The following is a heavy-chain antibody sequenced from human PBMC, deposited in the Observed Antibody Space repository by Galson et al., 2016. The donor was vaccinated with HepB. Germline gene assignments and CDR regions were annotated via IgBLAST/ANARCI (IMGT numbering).Heavy chain of an antibody. D-gene: IGHD3-10*01. CDR1: GDSISNYY. CDR2: ISDSGST. V-gene: IGHV4-59*01. CDR3: ARMLKRSTLGSGYFDY. J-gene: IGHJ4*02. Sequence: SETLSLTCSVSGDSISNYYWSWVRQPPGKGLEWIGYISDSGSTNYNPSLKSRLTISVDTSKDQFSLRLRSVTTADTAVYYCARMLKRSTLGSGYFDYWGQGTLVAVSS.